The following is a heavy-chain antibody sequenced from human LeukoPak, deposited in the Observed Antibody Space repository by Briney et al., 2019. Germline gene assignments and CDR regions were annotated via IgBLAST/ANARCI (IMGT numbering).Heavy chain of an antibody. V-gene: IGHV1-8*03. CDR1: GYTFTSYD. CDR2: MNPNSGNT. J-gene: IGHJ4*02. Sequence: GASVKVSCKASGYTFTSYDINWVRQATGQGLEWMGWMNPNSGNTGYAQKFQGRVTITRNTSISTAYMELSSLRSEDTAVYYCATEFTYGSGSYHNWGQGTLVTVSS. CDR3: ATEFTYGSGSYHN. D-gene: IGHD3-10*01.